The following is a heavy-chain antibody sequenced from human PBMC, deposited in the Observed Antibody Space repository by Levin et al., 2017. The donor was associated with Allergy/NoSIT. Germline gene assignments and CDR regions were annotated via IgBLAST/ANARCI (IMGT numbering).Heavy chain of an antibody. J-gene: IGHJ6*02. D-gene: IGHD2-15*01. Sequence: ASVKVSCKASGYTFTGYYMHWVRQAPGQGLEWMGWINPNSGGTNYAQKFQGRVTMTRDTSISTAYMELSRLRSDDTAVYYCASTPRRDIVVVVAATLYYYDYGMDVWGQGTTVTVSS. CDR3: ASTPRRDIVVVVAATLYYYDYGMDV. V-gene: IGHV1-2*02. CDR2: INPNSGGT. CDR1: GYTFTGYY.